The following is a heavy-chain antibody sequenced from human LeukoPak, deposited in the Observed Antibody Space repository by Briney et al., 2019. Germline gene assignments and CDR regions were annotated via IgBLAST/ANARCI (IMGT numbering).Heavy chain of an antibody. CDR1: GGSVTSYY. D-gene: IGHD4-17*01. V-gene: IGHV4-59*02. CDR2: IYYSGST. Sequence: SETLSLTCTVSGGSVTSYYWSWIRQPPGKGLQWIGYIYYSGSTNYNPSLKSRVAISVDTSKNQFSLKLNSVTAADTAMYYCARYGNYWYFDLWGRGTLVTVSS. J-gene: IGHJ2*01. CDR3: ARYGNYWYFDL.